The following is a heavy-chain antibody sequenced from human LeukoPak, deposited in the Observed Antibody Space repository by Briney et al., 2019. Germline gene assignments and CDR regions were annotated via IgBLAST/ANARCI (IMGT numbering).Heavy chain of an antibody. CDR2: IYPGDSDT. CDR3: ASTDSSGYSFDAFDI. D-gene: IGHD3-22*01. J-gene: IGHJ3*02. V-gene: IGHV5-51*01. CDR1: GYGFTSYW. Sequence: GESLKISCKGSGYGFTSYWIGWARQMPGKGLEWMGIIYPGDSDTRYSPSFQGQVTISADKSISTAYLQWSSLKASDTAMYYCASTDSSGYSFDAFDIWGQGTMVTVSS.